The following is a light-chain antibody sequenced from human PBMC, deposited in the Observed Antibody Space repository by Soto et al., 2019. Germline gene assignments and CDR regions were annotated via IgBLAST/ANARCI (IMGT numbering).Light chain of an antibody. J-gene: IGKJ1*01. CDR3: QQYNSWLWT. CDR1: QRVSSK. V-gene: IGKV3-15*01. CDR2: GAS. Sequence: EIVMTQSPANLSVSPGEGATLSCRASQRVSSKLAWYQQKPGQAPRLLIYGASTRATGIPARFSGSGSGTEFTLSISSLRSEDSAVYYCQQYNSWLWTFGQGTKVEIK.